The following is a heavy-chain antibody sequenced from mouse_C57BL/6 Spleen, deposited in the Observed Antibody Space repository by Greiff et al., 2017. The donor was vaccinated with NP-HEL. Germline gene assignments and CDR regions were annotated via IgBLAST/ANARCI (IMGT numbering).Heavy chain of an antibody. Sequence: VQLQQSGPELVKPGASVKISCKASGYTFTDYYMNWVKQSHGKSLEWIGDINPNNGGTSYNQKFKGKATLTVDKSSSTAYMELRSLTSEDSAVYYCAFYYDYDSYYFDYWGQGTTLTVSS. CDR2: INPNNGGT. J-gene: IGHJ2*01. CDR1: GYTFTDYY. V-gene: IGHV1-26*01. CDR3: AFYYDYDSYYFDY. D-gene: IGHD2-4*01.